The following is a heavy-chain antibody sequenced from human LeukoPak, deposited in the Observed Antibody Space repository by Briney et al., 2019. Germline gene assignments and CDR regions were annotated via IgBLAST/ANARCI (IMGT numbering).Heavy chain of an antibody. CDR3: ARVITFGGVIVPFDY. Sequence: ASVKVSCKASGYTFTGYYMHWVRQAPGQGLEWMGWINPNGGGTNYAQKFQGRVTMTRDTSISTAYMELSRLRSDDTAVYYCARVITFGGVIVPFDYWDQGTLVTVSS. CDR1: GYTFTGYY. CDR2: INPNGGGT. V-gene: IGHV1-2*02. J-gene: IGHJ4*02. D-gene: IGHD3-16*02.